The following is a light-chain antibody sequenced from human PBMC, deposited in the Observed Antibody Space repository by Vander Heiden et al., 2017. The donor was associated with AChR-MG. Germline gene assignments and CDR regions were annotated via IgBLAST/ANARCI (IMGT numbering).Light chain of an antibody. CDR3: QQLNSYPLT. CDR2: AAS. J-gene: IGKJ4*01. V-gene: IGKV1-9*01. CDR1: QGIGSY. Sequence: DIKFTQSPSFLSASVGDRVTITCRASQGIGSYLAWYQQKPGKAPKLLISAASTLQTGVPSRFSGSGSGTEFTLTVSSLQPEDFATYYCQQLNSYPLTFGGGTRVEIK.